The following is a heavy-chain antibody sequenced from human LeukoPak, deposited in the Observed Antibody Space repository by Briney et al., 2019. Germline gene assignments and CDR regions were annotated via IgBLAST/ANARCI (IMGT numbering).Heavy chain of an antibody. J-gene: IGHJ4*02. CDR2: INPNSGGT. CDR3: ARVDWWELPRDY. V-gene: IGHV1-2*02. Sequence: ASVKVSCKASGYTFTGYYIHWVRQAPGQGLEWMGWINPNSGGTNYAQMFQGRVTMTRDTSVSTAYMELSRLTSDDTAVYYCARVDWWELPRDYWGQGTLVTVSS. D-gene: IGHD3/OR15-3a*01. CDR1: GYTFTGYY.